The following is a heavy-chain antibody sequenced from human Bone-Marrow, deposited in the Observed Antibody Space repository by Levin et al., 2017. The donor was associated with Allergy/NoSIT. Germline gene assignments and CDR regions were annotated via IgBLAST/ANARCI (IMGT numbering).Heavy chain of an antibody. J-gene: IGHJ4*02. CDR1: GFTFSSYG. Sequence: GGSLRLSCAASGFTFSSYGMHWVRQAPGKGLEWVAVISYDGSNKYYADSVKGRFTISRDNSKNTLYLQMNSLRAEDTAVYYCAKAGYSSSWYKNWGQGTLVTVSS. D-gene: IGHD6-13*01. CDR3: AKAGYSSSWYKN. V-gene: IGHV3-30*18. CDR2: ISYDGSNK.